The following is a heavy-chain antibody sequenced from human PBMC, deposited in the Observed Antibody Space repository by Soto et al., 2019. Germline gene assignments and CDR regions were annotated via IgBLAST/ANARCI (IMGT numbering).Heavy chain of an antibody. CDR2: INPILSMS. V-gene: IGHV1-69*02. CDR1: GDTLSFYT. CDR3: ASHSLLAPEPYGMDV. Sequence: GASVKVSCKASGDTLSFYTINWVRQAPGLGLEWVGRINPILSMSNYAQKFQGRVTMTGDESTNTAYMELSSLRSEDTAVYYCASHSLLAPEPYGMDVWGQGTTVTVSS. J-gene: IGHJ6*02. D-gene: IGHD2-2*01.